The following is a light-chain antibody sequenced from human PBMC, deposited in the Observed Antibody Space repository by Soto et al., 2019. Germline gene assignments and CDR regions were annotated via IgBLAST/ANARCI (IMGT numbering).Light chain of an antibody. CDR3: CSYAGSYNYV. CDR2: DAS. J-gene: IGLJ1*01. V-gene: IGLV2-11*01. Sequence: QSVLTQPRSVSGSPGQSVTISCTGTSSDVAGYNFVSWYQQHPGKAPKLMIYDASKRPSGVPDRFSGSKSGYTASLTISGLQAEDEADYYCCSYAGSYNYVFGTGTKVTVL. CDR1: SSDVAGYNF.